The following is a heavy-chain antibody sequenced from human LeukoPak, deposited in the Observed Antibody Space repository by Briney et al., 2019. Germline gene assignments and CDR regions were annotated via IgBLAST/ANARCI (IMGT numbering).Heavy chain of an antibody. D-gene: IGHD2-2*01. CDR2: INPNSGGT. J-gene: IGHJ4*02. CDR1: GYTFTGYY. Sequence: ASVKVSCKASGYTFTGYYMHWVRQAPGQGLEWMGWINPNSGGTSYAQKFQGRVTMTRDTSISTAYMELSRLRSDDTAVYYCAKGYCSSTSCWVIDYWGQGTLVTVSS. V-gene: IGHV1-2*02. CDR3: AKGYCSSTSCWVIDY.